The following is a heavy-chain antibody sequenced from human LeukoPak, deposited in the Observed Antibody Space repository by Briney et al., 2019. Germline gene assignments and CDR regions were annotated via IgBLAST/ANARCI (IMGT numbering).Heavy chain of an antibody. V-gene: IGHV3-23*01. J-gene: IGHJ4*02. CDR3: AKDVSRSDH. Sequence: GGSLRLSCAASGFTFTSYGMSWVRQAPGKGLEWVSGISASGSSTYYADSVEGRFTISRDNSRNTLYLQMNSLRAEDTAVYYCAKDVSRSDHWGQGTLVTVSS. CDR2: ISASGSST. CDR1: GFTFTSYG.